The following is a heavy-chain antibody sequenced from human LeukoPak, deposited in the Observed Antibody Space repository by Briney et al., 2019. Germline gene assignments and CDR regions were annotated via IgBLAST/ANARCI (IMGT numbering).Heavy chain of an antibody. CDR3: ARDARQADY. CDR1: GYSITSGYY. CDR2: IYQSGST. Sequence: SETLSLTCAVSGYSITSGYYWGWIRQPPGKGLEWIGSIYQSGSTYYSPSLKSRVTISVDTSKNQFSLKLNSVTAADTAVYYCARDARQADYWGQGTLVTVSS. V-gene: IGHV4-38-2*02. J-gene: IGHJ4*02.